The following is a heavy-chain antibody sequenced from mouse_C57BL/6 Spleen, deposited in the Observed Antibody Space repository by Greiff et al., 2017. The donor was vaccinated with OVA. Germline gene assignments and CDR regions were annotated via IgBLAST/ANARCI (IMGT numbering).Heavy chain of an antibody. Sequence: VQLQQSGAELARPGASVKLSCKASGYTFTSSGISWVKQRTGQGLEWIGEIYPRSGNNYYNEKLKGKAKLTADKSSSTAYRELRSLTYEDSAVYFCARTAPCAYGGQGTLVTVSA. CDR3: ARTAPCAY. D-gene: IGHD1-2*01. CDR2: IYPRSGNN. CDR1: GYTFTSSG. J-gene: IGHJ3*01. V-gene: IGHV1-81*01.